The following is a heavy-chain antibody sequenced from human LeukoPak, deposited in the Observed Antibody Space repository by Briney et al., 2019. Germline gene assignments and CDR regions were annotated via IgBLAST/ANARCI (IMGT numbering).Heavy chain of an antibody. D-gene: IGHD3-3*01. Sequence: SETLSLTCSVSGGSISSYYWSWIRQPPGKGLEWIGYIYYTGSTNYNPSLKSRVTIPVDTSKNQFSLNLSSVTAADTAVYYCARGSYDFASWGQGTLVTVSS. CDR1: GGSISSYY. J-gene: IGHJ4*02. CDR2: IYYTGST. CDR3: ARGSYDFAS. V-gene: IGHV4-59*01.